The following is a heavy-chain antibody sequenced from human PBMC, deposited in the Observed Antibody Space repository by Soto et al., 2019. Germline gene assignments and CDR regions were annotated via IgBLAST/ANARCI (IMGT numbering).Heavy chain of an antibody. V-gene: IGHV1-2*02. J-gene: IGHJ6*02. Sequence: ASVKVSCKASGYTFTGYYMHWVRQAPGQGLEWMGWINPNSGGTDYAQKFQGRVTMARDTSTTTASMELSSLTSDDTAVYYCARATGYSSSFFYGMDFRGQGTTVTVSS. CDR2: INPNSGGT. D-gene: IGHD6-19*01. CDR3: ARATGYSSSFFYGMDF. CDR1: GYTFTGYY.